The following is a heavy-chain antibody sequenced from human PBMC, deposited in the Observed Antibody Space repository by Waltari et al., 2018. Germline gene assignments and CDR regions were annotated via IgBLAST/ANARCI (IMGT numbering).Heavy chain of an antibody. J-gene: IGHJ4*02. Sequence: EVQLLESGGGLVQPGGSLRLSCAASGFTFSSYAMSWVRQAPGKGLEWVSAISGRGGSPYYAYSVKGRFTISRDNSKNTLYLQMNSLRAEDTAVYYCAKDIGWDSSGYDYWGQGTLVTVSS. CDR1: GFTFSSYA. CDR3: AKDIGWDSSGYDY. D-gene: IGHD3-22*01. V-gene: IGHV3-23*01. CDR2: ISGRGGSP.